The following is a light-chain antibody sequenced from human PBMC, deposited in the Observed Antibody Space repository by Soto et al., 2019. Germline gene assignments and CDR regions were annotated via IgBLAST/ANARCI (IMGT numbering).Light chain of an antibody. CDR1: QSVSGD. Sequence: EVVLTQSQGTLSVSPGERASLSCRASQSVSGDLAWYQQTPGQAPRLLIHGASTRATGIPARFSGSGSGTEFTLTISSLQSEDFAFYYCQQYNDWPRTFGQGTKVDIK. V-gene: IGKV3-15*01. J-gene: IGKJ1*01. CDR2: GAS. CDR3: QQYNDWPRT.